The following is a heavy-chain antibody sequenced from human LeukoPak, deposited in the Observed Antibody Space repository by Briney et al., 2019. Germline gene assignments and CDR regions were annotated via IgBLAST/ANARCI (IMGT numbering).Heavy chain of an antibody. CDR1: GFTFQDLV. CDR2: LSGGGGNT. D-gene: IGHD2-15*01. Sequence: GGSLKLFCSASGFTFQDLVMRWVRQAPGRGLEWVSSLSGGGGNTNYADSVKGRFTISRDNSKNTLYLQMNSLRADDTDRYYYARRAPVDYYYYYMDVWGKGTTVTISS. CDR3: ARRAPVDYYYYYMDV. J-gene: IGHJ6*03. V-gene: IGHV3-23*01.